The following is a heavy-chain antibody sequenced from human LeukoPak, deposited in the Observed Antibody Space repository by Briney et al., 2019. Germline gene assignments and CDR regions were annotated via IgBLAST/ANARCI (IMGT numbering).Heavy chain of an antibody. D-gene: IGHD6-19*01. CDR2: IKRDGSEK. J-gene: IGHJ4*02. CDR3: ARLGPASSGWPESFDY. CDR1: GFNFNNYW. V-gene: IGHV3-7*03. Sequence: GRSLRLSCAASGFNFNNYWMSWLRQAPGKGLEWVANIKRDGSEKYYVDSVKGRFTISRDNAKNSLDLQMNSLRVEDTAVYYCARLGPASSGWPESFDYWGQGTLVTVSS.